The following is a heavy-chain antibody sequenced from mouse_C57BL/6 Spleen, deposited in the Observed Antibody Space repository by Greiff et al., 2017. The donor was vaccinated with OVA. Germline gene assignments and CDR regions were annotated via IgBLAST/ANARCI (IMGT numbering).Heavy chain of an antibody. J-gene: IGHJ2*01. Sequence: QVQLQQPGAELVMPGASVKLSCKASGYTFTSYWMHWVKQRPGQGLEWIGEIDPSDSYTNYNQKFKGKSTLTVDKSSSTAYMQLSSLTSEDSAVYDCARRGLTGTNFDYWGQGTTLTVSS. CDR3: ARRGLTGTNFDY. CDR1: GYTFTSYW. V-gene: IGHV1-69*01. D-gene: IGHD4-1*01. CDR2: IDPSDSYT.